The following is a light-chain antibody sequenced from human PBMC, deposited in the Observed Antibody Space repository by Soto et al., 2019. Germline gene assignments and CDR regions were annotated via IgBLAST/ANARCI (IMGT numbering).Light chain of an antibody. J-gene: IGKJ1*01. Sequence: EIVLTQSPATFPLSPGNTATLSCSASQSVSSFLAWYQQKPGQAPRLLIYDASNRATGIPARFSGGGSGTDFTLTISSLEPEDFAVYYCQVRSNWPTWTFGQGTKVEIK. CDR1: QSVSSF. V-gene: IGKV3-11*01. CDR2: DAS. CDR3: QVRSNWPTWT.